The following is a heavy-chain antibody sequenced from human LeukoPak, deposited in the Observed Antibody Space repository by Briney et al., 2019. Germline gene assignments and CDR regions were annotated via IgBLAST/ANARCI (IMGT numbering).Heavy chain of an antibody. Sequence: SETLSLTCNVSNSAISSFYWSWIRQPPGKELEWLGYIYYGGTTKYNSSLESRVSMSIDASRDQFSLRLASVTAADTAVYYCARLNDFGAALDYWGQGTLVIVSS. D-gene: IGHD4-17*01. V-gene: IGHV4-59*01. J-gene: IGHJ4*02. CDR2: IYYGGTT. CDR1: NSAISSFY. CDR3: ARLNDFGAALDY.